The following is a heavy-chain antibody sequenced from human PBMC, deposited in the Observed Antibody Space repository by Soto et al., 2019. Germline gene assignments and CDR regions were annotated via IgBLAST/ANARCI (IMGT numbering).Heavy chain of an antibody. Sequence: GGSLRLSCAASGFTFDAYAMAWVRQAPGKGLEWVSAIGSSGGNKYYGDSVKGRFTISRDNAKNSLYLQMNSLGAEDTAVYYCARDVGLHLDYWGQGTLVTVSS. V-gene: IGHV3-23*01. CDR3: ARDVGLHLDY. J-gene: IGHJ4*02. D-gene: IGHD5-12*01. CDR1: GFTFDAYA. CDR2: IGSSGGNK.